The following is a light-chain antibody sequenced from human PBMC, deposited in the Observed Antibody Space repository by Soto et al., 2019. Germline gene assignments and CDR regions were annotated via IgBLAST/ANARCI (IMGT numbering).Light chain of an antibody. V-gene: IGKV1-39*01. J-gene: IGKJ1*01. CDR3: QQSYSTPWT. Sequence: DIQMTQSPSSLSASVGDRVTITCRTSHSFSIYLNWYQQRPGKAPKLLIYAASSLGSGVPSRFSGSGSGTGFTLTSSSLQPEDIASYYCQQSYSTPWTCGKGTKVEIK. CDR2: AAS. CDR1: HSFSIY.